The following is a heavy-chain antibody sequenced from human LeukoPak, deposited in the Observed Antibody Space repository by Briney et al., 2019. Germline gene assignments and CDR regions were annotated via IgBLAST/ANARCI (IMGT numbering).Heavy chain of an antibody. CDR3: AKDGVWQSYYFDY. Sequence: PGGSLRLSCAASGFTFSSYAMTWVCQAPGKGPEWVSSNSDSSGHTYYADSVRGRFTISRDNSKNTVLLQMNSLRAEDTAIYYCAKDGVWQSYYFDYWGQGTLVTVSS. D-gene: IGHD6-19*01. CDR2: NSDSSGHT. J-gene: IGHJ4*02. V-gene: IGHV3-23*01. CDR1: GFTFSSYA.